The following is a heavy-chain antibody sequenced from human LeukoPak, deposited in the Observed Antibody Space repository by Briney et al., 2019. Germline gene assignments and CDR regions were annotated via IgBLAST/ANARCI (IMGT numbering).Heavy chain of an antibody. J-gene: IGHJ3*01. CDR2: IYYSGST. V-gene: IGHV4-59*12. Sequence: NPSETLSLTCTVSGGSISSYYWSWIRQPPGKGLEWIGYIYYSGSTNYNPSLKSRVTISVDTSKNQFSLKLNSVTAADTAVYYCARRRENYYDSSGYNIDAFDVWGQGTMVTVSS. CDR1: GGSISSYY. CDR3: ARRRENYYDSSGYNIDAFDV. D-gene: IGHD3-22*01.